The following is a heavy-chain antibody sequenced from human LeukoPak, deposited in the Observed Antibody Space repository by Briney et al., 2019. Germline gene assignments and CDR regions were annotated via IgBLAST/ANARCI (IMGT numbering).Heavy chain of an antibody. Sequence: PGGSLILSCAASGFTFDDYGMSWVRQAPGKGLEWVSGINWNGGSTGYADSVKGRFTISRDNSKNSLYLQMNSLRTEDTALYYCAKDLYRTSAYFDYWGQGTLVTVSS. CDR1: GFTFDDYG. V-gene: IGHV3-20*04. D-gene: IGHD2-2*01. CDR3: AKDLYRTSAYFDY. J-gene: IGHJ4*02. CDR2: INWNGGST.